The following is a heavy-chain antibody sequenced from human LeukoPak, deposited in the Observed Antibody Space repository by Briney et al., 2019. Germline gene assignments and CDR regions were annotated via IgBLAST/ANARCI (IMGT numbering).Heavy chain of an antibody. CDR1: GFTFSGYT. Sequence: GGSLRLSCAASGFTFSGYTMNWVRQAPGTGLEWVSSISSSSSYIYFADSVKGRFTIARDNAKNSLYLQMNSLRAEDTAVYYCARDLYGSGSKPFDCWGQGTLVTVPS. CDR2: ISSSSSYI. J-gene: IGHJ4*02. D-gene: IGHD3-10*01. V-gene: IGHV3-21*01. CDR3: ARDLYGSGSKPFDC.